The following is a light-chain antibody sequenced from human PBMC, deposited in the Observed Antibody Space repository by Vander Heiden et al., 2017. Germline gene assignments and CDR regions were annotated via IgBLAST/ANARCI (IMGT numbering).Light chain of an antibody. CDR1: SGSVSTTHY. CDR2: STN. Sequence: TVVTQEPSFSVSPGGTVPLTCGLNSGSVSTTHYPSWYPQPPGQAPRTLIYSTNSRSSGVPDRLSGSILGNKAALTITGAQADDESDDYCMLYMGSGISVFGGGTKVTVV. V-gene: IGLV8-61*01. CDR3: MLYMGSGISV. J-gene: IGLJ3*02.